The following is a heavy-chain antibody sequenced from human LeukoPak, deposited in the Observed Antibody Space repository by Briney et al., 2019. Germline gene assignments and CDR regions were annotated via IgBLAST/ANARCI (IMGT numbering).Heavy chain of an antibody. Sequence: PSETLSLTCSVSGQSVSEYYWTWMRQPPGKGLEWIGEINHNHGSKYNPSLNSRATISLDTSKNQFSLSLHSVTAADSAVYHCAREDYYFDSWGQGTLVAVSS. CDR3: AREDYYFDS. J-gene: IGHJ4*02. CDR1: GQSVSEYY. CDR2: INHNHGS. D-gene: IGHD2-15*01. V-gene: IGHV4-34*01.